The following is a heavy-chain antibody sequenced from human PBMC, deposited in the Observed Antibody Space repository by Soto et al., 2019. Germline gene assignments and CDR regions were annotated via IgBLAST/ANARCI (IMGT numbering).Heavy chain of an antibody. J-gene: IGHJ5*02. V-gene: IGHV4-34*01. CDR3: ARGQVYSSSWYNWFDP. Sequence: SETLSLTCAVYGGSCSGYYWSWIRQPPGKGLEWIGEINHSGSTNYNPSLKSRVTISVDTSKNQFSLKLSSVTAADTAVYYCARGQVYSSSWYNWFDPWGQGTLVTSPQ. CDR1: GGSCSGYY. D-gene: IGHD6-13*01. CDR2: INHSGST.